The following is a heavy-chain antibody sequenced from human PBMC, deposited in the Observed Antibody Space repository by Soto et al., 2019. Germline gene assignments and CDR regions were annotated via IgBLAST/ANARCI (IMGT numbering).Heavy chain of an antibody. CDR3: ARSPTVTIPKTANWFDP. CDR2: INAGNGNT. J-gene: IGHJ5*02. Sequence: ASVKVSCKASGYTFTTYAMHWVRQAPGQRLEWMGWINAGNGNTKYSQKFQGRVTITRDTSASTAYMELSSLTSEDTAVYYCARSPTVTIPKTANWFDPWGQGTLVTVS. CDR1: GYTFTTYA. V-gene: IGHV1-3*01. D-gene: IGHD4-17*01.